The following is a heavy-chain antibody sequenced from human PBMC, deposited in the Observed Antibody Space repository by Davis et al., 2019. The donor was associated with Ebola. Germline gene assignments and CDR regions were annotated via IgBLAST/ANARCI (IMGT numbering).Heavy chain of an antibody. D-gene: IGHD2-15*01. CDR1: GGSVSSGSYY. CDR2: IYYTGTT. Sequence: SETLSLTCTVSGGSVSSGSYYWSWIRQPPGKGLEWTGHIYYTGTTNYNPSLKSRVTISVDTSKNQFSLKLSSVTAAATAVYYCARHIFRGVVAARFDYWGQGTLVTVSS. CDR3: ARHIFRGVVAARFDY. J-gene: IGHJ4*02. V-gene: IGHV4-61*01.